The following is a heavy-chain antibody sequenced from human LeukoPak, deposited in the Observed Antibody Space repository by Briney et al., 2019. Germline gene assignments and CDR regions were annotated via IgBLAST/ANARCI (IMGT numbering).Heavy chain of an antibody. J-gene: IGHJ3*02. Sequence: GSLRLSCAASGFTFSSYSMNWVRQAPGKGLEWVSSISSSSSYIYYADSVKGRFTISRDNAKNSLYLQMNSLRAEDTAVYYCARGVVPAADDAFDIWGQGTMVTVSS. D-gene: IGHD2-2*01. CDR2: ISSSSSYI. CDR1: GFTFSSYS. V-gene: IGHV3-21*01. CDR3: ARGVVPAADDAFDI.